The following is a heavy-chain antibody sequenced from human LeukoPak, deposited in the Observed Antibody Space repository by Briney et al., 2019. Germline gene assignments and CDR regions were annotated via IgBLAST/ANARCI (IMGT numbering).Heavy chain of an antibody. CDR2: IHYSGSI. CDR1: GGSISSYY. J-gene: IGHJ6*02. V-gene: IGHV4-59*08. CDR3: ARHVSGDYAWLDV. D-gene: IGHD4-17*01. Sequence: SETLSLTCTVSGGSISSYYWSWIRQPPGKGLEWIGYIHYSGSINYNPALKSRVTISVDTSKKQFSLKLSSVTAADTAVYYCARHVSGDYAWLDVWGQGTTVTVSS.